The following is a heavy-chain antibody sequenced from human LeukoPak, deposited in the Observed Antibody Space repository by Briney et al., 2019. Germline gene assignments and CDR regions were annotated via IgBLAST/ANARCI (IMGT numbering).Heavy chain of an antibody. Sequence: GGSLRLSCVASGFTFRSSGIHWVRQAPGKGLEWLAVISYDGSKKYYADSVKGRFTISRDNSKNTLSLQMNSLRAEDTAVYYCARGHSSGWYYFDYWGQGTLVTVSS. D-gene: IGHD6-19*01. CDR3: ARGHSSGWYYFDY. J-gene: IGHJ4*02. V-gene: IGHV3-30*03. CDR1: GFTFRSSG. CDR2: ISYDGSKK.